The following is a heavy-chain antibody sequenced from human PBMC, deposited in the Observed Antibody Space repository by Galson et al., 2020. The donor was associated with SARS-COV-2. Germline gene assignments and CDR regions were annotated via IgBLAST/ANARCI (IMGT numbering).Heavy chain of an antibody. D-gene: IGHD2-2*01. Sequence: TGGSLRLSCGASGFIFTSYAMSWVRQAPGKGLEWVSEISGSGADTNYADSVKGRFTTSRDNSRNTLYLQMNSLRGEDTALYYCAKAGYSSKSASDNWFDSWGQGTLVTVSS. J-gene: IGHJ5*01. CDR1: GFIFTSYA. CDR3: AKAGYSSKSASDNWFDS. V-gene: IGHV3-23*01. CDR2: ISGSGADT.